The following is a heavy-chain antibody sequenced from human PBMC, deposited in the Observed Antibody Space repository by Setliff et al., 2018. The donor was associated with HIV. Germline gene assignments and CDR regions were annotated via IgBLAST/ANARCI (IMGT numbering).Heavy chain of an antibody. V-gene: IGHV1-69*05. D-gene: IGHD6-19*01. J-gene: IGHJ4*02. Sequence: ASVKVSCKASGGTFSSYAISWVRRAPGQGLEWMGGSIPMYGTSNYAQKFQGRVTITTDESTSTAYMELSRLRSDDTAVYYCARSPRYSSGWYDSYFDQWGQGTLVTVS. CDR2: SIPMYGTS. CDR1: GGTFSSYA. CDR3: ARSPRYSSGWYDSYFDQ.